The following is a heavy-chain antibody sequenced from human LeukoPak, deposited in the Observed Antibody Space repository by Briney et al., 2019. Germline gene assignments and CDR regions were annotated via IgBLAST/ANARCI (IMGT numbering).Heavy chain of an antibody. D-gene: IGHD3-22*01. CDR1: GYSFTSYG. CDR2: ISAYNGNT. CDR3: AREDWDDSSAYDSNTRGYGMDV. Sequence: ASVKVSCKAPGYSFTSYGLSWVRQAPGQGLEWMGWISAYNGNTNYAQKLQGRVTMTTDTSTSTAYMEVRSLRSDDTAVYYCAREDWDDSSAYDSNTRGYGMDVWGQGTTVTVSS. J-gene: IGHJ6*02. V-gene: IGHV1-18*01.